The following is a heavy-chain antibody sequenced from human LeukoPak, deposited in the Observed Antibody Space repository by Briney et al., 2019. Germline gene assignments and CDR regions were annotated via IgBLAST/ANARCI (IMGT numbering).Heavy chain of an antibody. V-gene: IGHV1-18*01. D-gene: IGHD2-15*01. Sequence: ASVKVSCKASGYTFTSYGISWVRQAPGQGLEWMGWISAYNGNTNYAQKLQGRVTMTTDTSTSTAYMELRSLRSDDTAVYYCARVRASGGSQYSFDYWGQGTLVTVSS. CDR1: GYTFTSYG. CDR3: ARVRASGGSQYSFDY. J-gene: IGHJ4*02. CDR2: ISAYNGNT.